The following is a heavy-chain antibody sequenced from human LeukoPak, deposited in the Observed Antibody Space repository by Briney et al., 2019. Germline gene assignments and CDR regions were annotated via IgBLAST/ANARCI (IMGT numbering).Heavy chain of an antibody. CDR1: GFTFSSYA. CDR2: ISGSGGST. V-gene: IGHV3-23*01. D-gene: IGHD6-13*01. J-gene: IGHJ4*02. CDR3: ARGGGHSSSWPLDY. Sequence: AGGSLRLSCAASGFTFSSYAMSWVRQAPGKGLEWVSAISGSGGSTYYADSVKGRFTISRDNSKNTLYLQMNSLRAEDTAVYYCARGGGHSSSWPLDYWGQGTLVTVSS.